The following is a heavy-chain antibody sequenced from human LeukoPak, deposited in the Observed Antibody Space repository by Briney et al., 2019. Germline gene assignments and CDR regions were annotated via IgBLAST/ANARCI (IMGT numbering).Heavy chain of an antibody. Sequence: GGSLRLSCAASGFIVSSNYMSWVRQAPGKGLEWVSVIYSGGRTFYADSVRGRFTISRDNSKNTLFLQMNSLRAEDTAVYYCARGQYYDSGTYSYYYMDVWGKGTTVTVSS. D-gene: IGHD3-10*01. CDR2: IYSGGRT. CDR1: GFIVSSNY. J-gene: IGHJ6*03. V-gene: IGHV3-53*01. CDR3: ARGQYYDSGTYSYYYMDV.